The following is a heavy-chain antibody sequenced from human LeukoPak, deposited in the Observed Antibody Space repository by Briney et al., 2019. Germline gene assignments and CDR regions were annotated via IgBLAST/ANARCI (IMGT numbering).Heavy chain of an antibody. V-gene: IGHV4-59*01. CDR2: IYYSGST. CDR3: AREMRGYQDNSIDP. D-gene: IGHD1-1*01. Sequence: PSETLSLTCTLSGGSISRYYWSWIRQPPGKGLEWIGYIYYSGSTNYNPSLKSRVTISVDTSKNQFSLKLSSVTAADTAVYYWAREMRGYQDNSIDPWGQGTLVTVSS. J-gene: IGHJ5*02. CDR1: GGSISRYY.